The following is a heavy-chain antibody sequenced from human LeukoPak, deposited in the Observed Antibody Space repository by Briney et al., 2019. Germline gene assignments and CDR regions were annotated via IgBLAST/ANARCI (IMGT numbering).Heavy chain of an antibody. CDR1: GYTFSVYY. V-gene: IGHV1-2*02. CDR2: INPNSGGT. D-gene: IGHD5-18*01. CDR3: ARAGGVHDTPMDLDY. Sequence: ASVKVSCKSSGYTFSVYYMHWVRQAPGQGLEWMGWINPNSGGTNYAQKFQGRVTMTRDTSISTAYMELNSLTSDDTAVYYCARAGGVHDTPMDLDYWGQGTLVTVSS. J-gene: IGHJ4*02.